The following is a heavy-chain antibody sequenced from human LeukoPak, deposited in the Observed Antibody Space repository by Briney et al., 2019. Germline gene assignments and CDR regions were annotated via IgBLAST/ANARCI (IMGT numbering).Heavy chain of an antibody. Sequence: GESLKISCKGSGYSFTSYWIGWVRQMPGKGLEWMGIIYPGDSDTRYSPSFQGQVTISADKSISTAYLQWSSLTASDTAMYYCARLSFGPRNYYDFWSGYYRDYYYYMDVWGKGTTVTVSS. D-gene: IGHD3-3*01. CDR3: ARLSFGPRNYYDFWSGYYRDYYYYMDV. CDR1: GYSFTSYW. V-gene: IGHV5-51*01. CDR2: IYPGDSDT. J-gene: IGHJ6*03.